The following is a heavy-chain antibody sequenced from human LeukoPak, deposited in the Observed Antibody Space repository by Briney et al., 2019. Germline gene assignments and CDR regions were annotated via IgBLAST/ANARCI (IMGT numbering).Heavy chain of an antibody. J-gene: IGHJ4*02. D-gene: IGHD3-10*01. CDR3: ARDPSAADYNSGEGDS. CDR2: ITSSGSSM. Sequence: GGSLRLSCAGSGFTFSGYSLNWVRQAPGKGLEWVSSITSSGSSMYYADSVKGRFTISRDNARNTVYLQMNSLRAEDTAVYYCARDPSAADYNSGEGDSWGQGTLVTVSS. CDR1: GFTFSGYS. V-gene: IGHV3-21*01.